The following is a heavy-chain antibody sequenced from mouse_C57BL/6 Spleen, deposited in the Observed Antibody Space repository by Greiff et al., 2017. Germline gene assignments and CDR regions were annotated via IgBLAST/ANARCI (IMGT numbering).Heavy chain of an antibody. J-gene: IGHJ3*01. Sequence: VQLQQSGTVLARPGASVKMSCKTSGYTFTSYWMHWVKQRPGQGLEWIGAIYHGNSDTSYNQKFKGKAKLTAVTSASTAYMELSSLTNEDSAVYYCTKDFPYYYGSSYEADWGQGTLVTVSA. D-gene: IGHD1-1*01. CDR2: IYHGNSDT. V-gene: IGHV1-5*01. CDR1: GYTFTSYW. CDR3: TKDFPYYYGSSYEAD.